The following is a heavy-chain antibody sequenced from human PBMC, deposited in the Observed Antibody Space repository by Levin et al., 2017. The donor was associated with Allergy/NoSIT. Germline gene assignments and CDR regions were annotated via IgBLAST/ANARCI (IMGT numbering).Heavy chain of an antibody. CDR3: ARDLELLIPGN. CDR2: INTDTGNP. D-gene: IGHD2-15*01. CDR1: GYDFTSYG. Sequence: ASVKVSCKASGYDFTSYGMNWVRQAPGQGLEWMGWINTDTGNPRYAQDFTGRFVFSLDTSVNTAYLQISSLKAANTAVYYCARDLELLIPGNWGQGTLVTVSS. J-gene: IGHJ4*02. V-gene: IGHV7-4-1*02.